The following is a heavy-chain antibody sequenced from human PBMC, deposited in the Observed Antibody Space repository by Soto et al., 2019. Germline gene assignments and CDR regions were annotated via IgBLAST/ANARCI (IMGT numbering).Heavy chain of an antibody. D-gene: IGHD2-15*01. V-gene: IGHV3-30*18. CDR2: ISHDGSNK. Sequence: QVQLVESGGGVVQPGRSLRLSCAASGFTFSSYGMHWVRQAPGKGLEWVAVISHDGSNKYYADSVKGRFTISRDNSKNTLYLQMNSLRAEDTAVYYCAKDIVVAGEYYYGMDVWGQGTTVTVSS. CDR3: AKDIVVAGEYYYGMDV. J-gene: IGHJ6*02. CDR1: GFTFSSYG.